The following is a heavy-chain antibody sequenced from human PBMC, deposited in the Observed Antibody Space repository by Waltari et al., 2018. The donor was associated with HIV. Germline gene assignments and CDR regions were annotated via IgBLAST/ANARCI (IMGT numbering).Heavy chain of an antibody. V-gene: IGHV4-39*07. J-gene: IGHJ4*02. D-gene: IGHD3-10*01. CDR1: GGSISSSSYY. CDR3: EGSGDYFNY. Sequence: QLQLQESGPGLVKPSGTLSLTCTVSGGSISSSSYYWDWIRQPPGKGLEWIGSISYSGSTYYNPSLKSRLAISLDTSKNQLSLKLSSVTAADTAVYYCEGSGDYFNYWGQGTLVTVSS. CDR2: ISYSGST.